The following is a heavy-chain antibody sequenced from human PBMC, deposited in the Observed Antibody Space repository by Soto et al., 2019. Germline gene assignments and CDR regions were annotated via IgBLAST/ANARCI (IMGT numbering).Heavy chain of an antibody. Sequence: EVQLVESGGGVVQPGESLRLSCTASGFTFSTYWMHWVRQAPGKGLVWLSRLKGDGSMTDYADSVKGRFTISRDNDENTLYLQTNGLRAEDTAIYYCARGGLYAYYQDNWGQGTLVTVSS. D-gene: IGHD3-16*01. V-gene: IGHV3-74*01. J-gene: IGHJ4*02. CDR3: ARGGLYAYYQDN. CDR1: GFTFSTYW. CDR2: LKGDGSMT.